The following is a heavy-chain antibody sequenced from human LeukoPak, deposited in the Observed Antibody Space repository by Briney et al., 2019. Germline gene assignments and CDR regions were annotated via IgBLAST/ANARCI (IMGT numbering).Heavy chain of an antibody. D-gene: IGHD1-26*01. J-gene: IGHJ6*03. CDR2: IYYNGRT. Sequence: SQTLSLTCTVSGDSINSGYHWSWIRQQPGKGLEWIGNIYYNGRTYYKTSLKSRIIISVDMSKNQISLQLSSVTAADTAVYYCARDPRGSPMDVWGKGTPVAVSS. V-gene: IGHV4-31*03. CDR1: GDSINSGYH. CDR3: ARDPRGSPMDV.